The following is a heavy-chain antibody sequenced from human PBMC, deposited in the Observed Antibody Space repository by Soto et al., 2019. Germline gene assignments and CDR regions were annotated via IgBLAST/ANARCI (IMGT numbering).Heavy chain of an antibody. Sequence: GGSLRLSCAASGFTFSSYWMHWVRQAPGKGLVWVSRINSDGSSTNYADSVKGRFTISRDNAKNTLYLQMNSLRAEDTAVYYCARDRAYYYDSSGYYKPSYFDYWGQGTLVTVSS. CDR2: INSDGSST. CDR3: ARDRAYYYDSSGYYKPSYFDY. D-gene: IGHD3-22*01. V-gene: IGHV3-74*01. CDR1: GFTFSSYW. J-gene: IGHJ4*02.